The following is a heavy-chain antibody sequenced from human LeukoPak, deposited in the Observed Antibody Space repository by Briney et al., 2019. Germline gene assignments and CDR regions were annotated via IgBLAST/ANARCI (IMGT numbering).Heavy chain of an antibody. V-gene: IGHV4-61*02. CDR1: GGSISSGSYY. CDR3: AADYGGKLDYYYYYYMDV. Sequence: SETVSLTCTVSGGSISSGSYYWSWIRQPAGKGLEWIGRIYTSGSTNYNPSLKSRVTISVDTSKNQFSLKLSSVTAADTAVYYCAADYGGKLDYYYYYYMDVWGKGTTVTVSS. J-gene: IGHJ6*03. CDR2: IYTSGST. D-gene: IGHD4-23*01.